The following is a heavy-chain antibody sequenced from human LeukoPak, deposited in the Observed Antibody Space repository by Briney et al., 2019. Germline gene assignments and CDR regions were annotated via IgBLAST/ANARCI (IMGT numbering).Heavy chain of an antibody. CDR1: GRSFSGYY. CDR2: INHSGST. D-gene: IGHD3-10*01. Sequence: SETLSLTCAVYGRSFSGYYWSWIRQPPGKGLEWIGEINHSGSTNYNPSLKSRVTISVDTSKNQFSLKLSSVTAADTAVYYCARARAKKTRGYFDYWGQGTLVTVSS. V-gene: IGHV4-34*01. J-gene: IGHJ4*02. CDR3: ARARAKKTRGYFDY.